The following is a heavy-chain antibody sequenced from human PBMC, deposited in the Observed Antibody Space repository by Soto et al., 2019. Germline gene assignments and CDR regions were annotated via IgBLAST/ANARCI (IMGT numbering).Heavy chain of an antibody. CDR1: GGSITNHF. J-gene: IGHJ4*02. CDR3: ARDNVWSGTYSFFDS. Sequence: KTSETLSLTCTVSGGSITNHFWSWIRQPAGKRLEWIGRIYSSGNTMYNPSLKSRVTMSIDTSKYQFSLTLSSVSAADTAIYFCARDNVWSGTYSFFDSWGQGTLVTVSS. CDR2: IYSSGNT. D-gene: IGHD3-3*01. V-gene: IGHV4-4*07.